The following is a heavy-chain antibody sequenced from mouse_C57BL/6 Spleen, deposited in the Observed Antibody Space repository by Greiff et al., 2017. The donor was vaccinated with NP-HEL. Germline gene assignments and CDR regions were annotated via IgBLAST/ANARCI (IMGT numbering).Heavy chain of an antibody. Sequence: VQLVESGAELVKPGASVKISCKASGYAFSSYWMNWVKQRPGKGLEWIGQIYPGDGDTNYNGKFKGKATLTADKSSSTAYMQLSSLTSEDSAVYFCARNWDVGAMDYWGQGTSVTVSS. J-gene: IGHJ4*01. CDR3: ARNWDVGAMDY. CDR2: IYPGDGDT. D-gene: IGHD4-1*01. CDR1: GYAFSSYW. V-gene: IGHV1-80*01.